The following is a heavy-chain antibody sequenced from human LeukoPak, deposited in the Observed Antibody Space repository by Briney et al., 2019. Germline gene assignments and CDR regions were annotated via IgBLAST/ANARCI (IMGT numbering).Heavy chain of an antibody. V-gene: IGHV3-53*01. J-gene: IGHJ4*02. Sequence: HPGGSLRLSCAASGFTVSTNYMSWVRRAPGKGLEWVSVIYSGGSIYYADSVKGRFTISRDNFRNTLYLQMNSLRAEDMAVYYCAREVPATGMFFDYWGQGTLVTVSS. CDR1: GFTVSTNY. D-gene: IGHD2-2*01. CDR2: IYSGGSI. CDR3: AREVPATGMFFDY.